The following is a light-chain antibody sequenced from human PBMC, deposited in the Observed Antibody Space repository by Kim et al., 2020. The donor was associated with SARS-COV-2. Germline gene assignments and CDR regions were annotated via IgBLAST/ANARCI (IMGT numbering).Light chain of an antibody. J-gene: IGKJ2*01. CDR3: QQYYSYPYT. Sequence: ASTGDRLTITCRASQGIISYLALYQQQPAKAPKLLIYAASTLQSGVPSRFSGSGSGTDFTLTISCLQSEDFATYYCQQYYSYPYTFGQGTKLYI. V-gene: IGKV1-8*01. CDR1: QGIISY. CDR2: AAS.